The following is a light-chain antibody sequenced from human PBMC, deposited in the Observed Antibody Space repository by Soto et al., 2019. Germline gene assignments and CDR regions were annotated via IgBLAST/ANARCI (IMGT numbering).Light chain of an antibody. CDR2: DES. CDR1: HSVSSSY. J-gene: IGKJ1*01. V-gene: IGKV3-20*01. CDR3: QQYGSSPWT. Sequence: EIVLSHSPGTLSFSPGERATLSCRSSHSVSSSYFVWYQQQPGHAPRLLINDESSRGTGIPDRFSGSGSGTDVSLPISRLEHEDFAVYYCQQYGSSPWTFGQGTKVDIK.